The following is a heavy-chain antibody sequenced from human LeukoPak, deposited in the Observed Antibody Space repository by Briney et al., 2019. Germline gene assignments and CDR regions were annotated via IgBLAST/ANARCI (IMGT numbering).Heavy chain of an antibody. D-gene: IGHD1-26*01. Sequence: SETLSLTCTVSGGSISSYYWSWIRQPPGKGLEWIGYIYYSGSTNYNPSLKSRVTISMDTSNNHFSLRLNSVTAADTAVYFCARERVGETIDRGFDYWGRGILVSVSS. V-gene: IGHV4-59*12. CDR3: ARERVGETIDRGFDY. CDR2: IYYSGST. J-gene: IGHJ4*02. CDR1: GGSISSYY.